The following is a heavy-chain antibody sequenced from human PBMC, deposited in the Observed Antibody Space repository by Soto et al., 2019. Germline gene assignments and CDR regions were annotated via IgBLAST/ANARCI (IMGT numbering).Heavy chain of an antibody. D-gene: IGHD3-10*01. CDR1: GFTFSSYA. Sequence: PGGSLRLSCAASGFTFSSYAMHWVRQAPGKGLEWVAVISYDGSNEYYADSVKGRFTISRDNSKNTLYLQMNSLRAEDTAVYYCASAFFGELPKTDYWGQGTLVTVSS. J-gene: IGHJ4*02. V-gene: IGHV3-30-3*01. CDR3: ASAFFGELPKTDY. CDR2: ISYDGSNE.